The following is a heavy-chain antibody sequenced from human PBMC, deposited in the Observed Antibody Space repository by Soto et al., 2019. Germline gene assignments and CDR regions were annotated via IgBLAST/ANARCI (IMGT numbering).Heavy chain of an antibody. CDR2: IWYDGSNK. J-gene: IGHJ4*02. V-gene: IGHV3-33*01. D-gene: IGHD3-3*01. CDR3: ARDEDYDSYYFDY. CDR1: GFTFSSYG. Sequence: QVQLVESGGGVVQPGRSLTLSCAASGFTFSSYGMHWVRQAPGKGLEWVAVIWYDGSNKYYADSVKGRFTISRDNSKNTLYLQMNSLRAEDTAVYYCARDEDYDSYYFDYWGQGTLVTVSS.